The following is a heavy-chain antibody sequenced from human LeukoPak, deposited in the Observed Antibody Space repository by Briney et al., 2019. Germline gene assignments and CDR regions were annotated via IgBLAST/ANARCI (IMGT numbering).Heavy chain of an antibody. CDR1: GGPISSGSYY. J-gene: IGHJ4*02. Sequence: SETLSLTCTVSGGPISSGSYYWSWIRQPAGKGLEWIGRIYTSGSTNYNPSLKSRVTISVDTSKNQFSLKLSSVTAADTAVYHCARGISGEFDYWGQGTLVTVSS. CDR3: ARGISGEFDY. CDR2: IYTSGST. V-gene: IGHV4-61*02. D-gene: IGHD6-19*01.